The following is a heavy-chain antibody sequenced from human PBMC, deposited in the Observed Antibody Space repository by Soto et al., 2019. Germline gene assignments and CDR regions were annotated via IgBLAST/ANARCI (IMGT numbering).Heavy chain of an antibody. CDR2: IWYDGSNK. Sequence: QVQLVESGGGVVQPGRSLRLSCAASGFTFSSYGMHWVRQAPGKGLEWVAVIWYDGSNKYYADSVKGRFTISRDNSKNTLYLQMNSPRAEDTAVYYCASQQLSYYYYGMDVWGQGTTVTVSS. CDR3: ASQQLSYYYYGMDV. V-gene: IGHV3-33*01. CDR1: GFTFSSYG. J-gene: IGHJ6*02. D-gene: IGHD6-13*01.